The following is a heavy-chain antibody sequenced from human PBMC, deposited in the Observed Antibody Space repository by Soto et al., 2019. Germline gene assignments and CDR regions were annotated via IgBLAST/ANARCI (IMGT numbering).Heavy chain of an antibody. V-gene: IGHV2-5*02. D-gene: IGHD4-17*01. J-gene: IGHJ4*02. CDR1: GFSLSTYHMG. Sequence: QITLKESGPTLVRPAQTLTLTCDFSGFSLSTYHMGVAWIRQPPGKALEWLALIYWDDDKRYSPSLKDRLALSKGTSSNQVVLTITNMDPGDTATYFCAHAGDYDLLTFDHWGPGTLVTVSS. CDR3: AHAGDYDLLTFDH. CDR2: IYWDDDK.